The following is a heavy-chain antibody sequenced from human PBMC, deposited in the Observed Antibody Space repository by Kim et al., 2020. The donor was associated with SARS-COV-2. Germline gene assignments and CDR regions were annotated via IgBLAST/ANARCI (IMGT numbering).Heavy chain of an antibody. J-gene: IGHJ3*02. CDR3: AKLRQIVVVPGAFDI. CDR1: GFTFSSYG. Sequence: GGSLRLSCAASGFTFSSYGMHWVRQAPGKGLEWVAVISYDGSNKYYADSVKGRFTISRDNSKNTLYLQMNSLRAEDTAVYYCAKLRQIVVVPGAFDIWGQGTMVTVSS. D-gene: IGHD3-22*01. CDR2: ISYDGSNK. V-gene: IGHV3-30*18.